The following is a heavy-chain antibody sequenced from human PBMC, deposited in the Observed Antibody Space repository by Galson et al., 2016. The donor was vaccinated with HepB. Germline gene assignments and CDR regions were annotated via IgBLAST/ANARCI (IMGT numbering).Heavy chain of an antibody. Sequence: LRLSCAASGFTFSHYGMHWVRQAPAKGLEWVAVIWYDRGKEYYTESVKGRFTISRDNSKNTLYLEMNTLRVEDTAVYFCARGSSSRSIYYYYYYTMDVWGQGTTVTVSS. D-gene: IGHD6-6*01. J-gene: IGHJ6*02. CDR3: ARGSSSRSIYYYYYYTMDV. CDR1: GFTFSHYG. V-gene: IGHV3-33*01. CDR2: IWYDRGKE.